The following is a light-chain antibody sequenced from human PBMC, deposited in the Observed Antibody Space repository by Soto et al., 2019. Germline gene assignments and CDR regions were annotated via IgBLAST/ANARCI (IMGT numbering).Light chain of an antibody. CDR2: SNN. Sequence: QSVLTQPPSASGTPGQRVTISCSGSSSNIGSNYVYWYQQLPGTAPKLLLYSNNQRPSGVPDRFSGSKSGTSASLAISGLRSEDKADYYCAAWDDSLSGFYVFGTGTKLTVL. V-gene: IGLV1-47*02. CDR1: SSNIGSNY. CDR3: AAWDDSLSGFYV. J-gene: IGLJ1*01.